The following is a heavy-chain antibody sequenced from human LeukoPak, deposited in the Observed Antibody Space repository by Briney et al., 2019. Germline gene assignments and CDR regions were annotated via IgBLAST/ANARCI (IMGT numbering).Heavy chain of an antibody. CDR2: IIPIFGTA. J-gene: IGHJ4*02. V-gene: IGHV1-69*05. CDR3: ARDIDPNYGDSYLDY. Sequence: ASVTVSCKASGGTFSSYAISWVRQAPGQGLEWMGGIIPIFGTANYAQRLQGRVTMTTDTSTSTAYMELRSLRSDDTAVYYCARDIDPNYGDSYLDYWGQGTLVTVSS. D-gene: IGHD4-17*01. CDR1: GGTFSSYA.